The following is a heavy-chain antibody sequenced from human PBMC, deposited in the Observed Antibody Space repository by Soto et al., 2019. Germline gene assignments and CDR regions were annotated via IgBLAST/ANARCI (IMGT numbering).Heavy chain of an antibody. Sequence: GASVKVSCKASGYTFTSYGISWVRQAPGQGLEWMGWISAYNGNTNYAQKFQGRVTMTRDTSTSTVYLELSSLRSEDTAVYYCARAGYCSGGTCFHGNCDYWGQGTLVTVSS. D-gene: IGHD2-15*01. V-gene: IGHV1-18*01. CDR2: ISAYNGNT. CDR3: ARAGYCSGGTCFHGNCDY. J-gene: IGHJ4*02. CDR1: GYTFTSYG.